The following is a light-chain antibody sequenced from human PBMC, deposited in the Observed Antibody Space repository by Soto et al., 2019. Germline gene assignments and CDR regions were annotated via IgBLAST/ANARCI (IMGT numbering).Light chain of an antibody. V-gene: IGKV3-20*01. J-gene: IGKJ1*01. CDR1: QSVSSSY. CDR2: GAS. CDR3: QQYGSSTWT. Sequence: EIVLTQSPGTLSLSPGERATLSCRASQSVSSSYLAWYQQKPGQAPRLLIYGASSRATGIPDRFSGSGSGTDLTLTIRRLEPEDFAVYYCQQYGSSTWTFGQGTKVEIK.